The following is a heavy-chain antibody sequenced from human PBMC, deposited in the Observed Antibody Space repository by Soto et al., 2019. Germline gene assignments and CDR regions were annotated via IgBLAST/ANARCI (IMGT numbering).Heavy chain of an antibody. J-gene: IGHJ5*02. CDR1: GFPFSDSY. CDR2: ISSTGSTP. D-gene: IGHD5-18*01. V-gene: IGHV3-11*01. CDR3: AKGQKLLPNWLQP. Sequence: VGSLRLSCAASGFPFSDSYMAWIRHSPGKGLEEIATISSTGSTPYYADSVKGRFTISRDNAQNSLYLEMNNLRAEDTAVYYCAKGQKLLPNWLQPWGQGIRVILSS.